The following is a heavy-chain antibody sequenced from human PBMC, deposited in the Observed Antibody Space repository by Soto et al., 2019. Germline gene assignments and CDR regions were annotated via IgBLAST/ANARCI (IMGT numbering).Heavy chain of an antibody. J-gene: IGHJ4*02. Sequence: SETLSLTCTVSGGSVSNSNYYWGWIRQSPGKGLEWIGSVYYRGRSYSKSSVKSRVTISVDTSKNQFSLNLNSVTASDTAVYFCVSQRTSVLAQAYFDYWGPGALVTVS. D-gene: IGHD2-8*01. CDR2: VYYRGRS. CDR1: GGSVSNSNYY. V-gene: IGHV4-39*01. CDR3: VSQRTSVLAQAYFDY.